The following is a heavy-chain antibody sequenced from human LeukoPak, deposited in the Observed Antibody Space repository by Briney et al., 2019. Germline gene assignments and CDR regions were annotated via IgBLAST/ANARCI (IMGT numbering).Heavy chain of an antibody. CDR2: IKRKTDGGTI. D-gene: IGHD4-17*01. CDR3: TTYDYGDYYFFYGMDV. V-gene: IGHV3-15*01. J-gene: IGHJ6*02. Sequence: GRSLRLSCAASGFTFSNAWMSWVRQVPGKGLEWVGRIKRKTDGGTIDYGAAVKGRFTISRDDSKNTLYLQTDSLKSEDTAVYYCTTYDYGDYYFFYGMDVWGQGTTVTVSS. CDR1: GFTFSNAW.